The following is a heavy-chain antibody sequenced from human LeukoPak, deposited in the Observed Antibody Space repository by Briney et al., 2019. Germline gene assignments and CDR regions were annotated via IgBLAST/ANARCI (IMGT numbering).Heavy chain of an antibody. D-gene: IGHD3-22*01. CDR3: ASHYDSSGYRDWYFDL. Sequence: GSLRLSCAASGFTFSSYSMNWLRQPPGKGLEWIGSIYYSGSTYYNPSLKSRVTISVDTSKNQFSLKLSSVTAADTAVYYCASHYDSSGYRDWYFDLWGRGTLVTVSS. J-gene: IGHJ2*01. CDR1: GFTFSSYS. V-gene: IGHV4-39*07. CDR2: IYYSGST.